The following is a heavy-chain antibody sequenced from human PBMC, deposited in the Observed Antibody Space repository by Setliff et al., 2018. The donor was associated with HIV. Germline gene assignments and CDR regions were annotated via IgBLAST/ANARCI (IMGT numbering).Heavy chain of an antibody. CDR1: GGSISSGSYY. Sequence: PSETLSLTFTVSGGSISSGSYYWTWIRQPAGKGLEWIGHIYTSGTTDYNPSLKSRVTISLDTSKNQFSLKLSSVTAADTAVYYCARHGGGGWYERVGLYFDYWGQGTLVTVSS. J-gene: IGHJ4*02. V-gene: IGHV4-61*09. CDR3: ARHGGGGWYERVGLYFDY. CDR2: IYTSGTT. D-gene: IGHD6-19*01.